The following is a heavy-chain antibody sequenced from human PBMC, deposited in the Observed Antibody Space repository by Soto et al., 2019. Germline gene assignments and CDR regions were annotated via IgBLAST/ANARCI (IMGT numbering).Heavy chain of an antibody. D-gene: IGHD2-15*01. Sequence: QVQLQQWGAGLLKPSETLSLTCAVYGGSFSGYYWSWIRQPPGKGLEWIGEINHSGRTNYNPYLKSRGTISVHTSKNQFSLKLTYVTAADTAVYYCARGRYCSGGSCYGATGYYYYGMDVWGQGTTVTVSS. CDR3: ARGRYCSGGSCYGATGYYYYGMDV. J-gene: IGHJ6*02. CDR1: GGSFSGYY. V-gene: IGHV4-34*01. CDR2: INHSGRT.